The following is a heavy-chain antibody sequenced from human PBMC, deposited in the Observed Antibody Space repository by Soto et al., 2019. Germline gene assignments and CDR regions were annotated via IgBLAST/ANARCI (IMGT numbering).Heavy chain of an antibody. J-gene: IGHJ6*04. D-gene: IGHD1-26*01. CDR2: IKNKPDGGTT. CDR3: TTDGXMMDV. CDR1: GFTFRNAW. V-gene: IGHV3-15*01. Sequence: QLVESGGGLVKPGGSLRLSCAASGFTFRNAWMSWVRQAPGKGLEWVGLIKNKPDGGTTDYAAPVKGRFTISRDDPKNTLFLQMNSLKSEXXAXXYCTTDGXMMDVWGKGTTVTVSS.